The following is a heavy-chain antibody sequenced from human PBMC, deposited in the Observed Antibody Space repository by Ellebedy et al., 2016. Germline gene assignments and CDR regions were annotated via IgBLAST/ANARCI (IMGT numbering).Heavy chain of an antibody. CDR1: GFTFSLYD. CDR2: ISFDGRQT. V-gene: IGHV3-30*03. J-gene: IGHJ5*02. CDR3: ARGVGSGWFDP. Sequence: GGSLRLSCAGSGFTFSLYDMHWVRQAPGKGLEWVSKISFDGRQTYYGDSVKGRFTVSRDESSKIMYLHMSSLRVNDTATYYCARGVGSGWFDPWGQGTLVTVSS. D-gene: IGHD2-15*01.